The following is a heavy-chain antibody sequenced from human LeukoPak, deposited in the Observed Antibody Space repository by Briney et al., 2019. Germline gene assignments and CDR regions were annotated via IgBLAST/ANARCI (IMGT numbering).Heavy chain of an antibody. CDR2: IYTSGST. CDR3: ARFSAYYDSSGYSNYFDY. D-gene: IGHD3-22*01. CDR1: GGSISSYY. Sequence: SETLSLTCTVSGGSISSYYWSWIRQPAGKGLEWIGRIYTSGSTYYNPSLKSRVTISVDTSKNQFSLKLSSVTAADTAVYYCARFSAYYDSSGYSNYFDYWGQGTLVTVSS. J-gene: IGHJ4*02. V-gene: IGHV4-4*07.